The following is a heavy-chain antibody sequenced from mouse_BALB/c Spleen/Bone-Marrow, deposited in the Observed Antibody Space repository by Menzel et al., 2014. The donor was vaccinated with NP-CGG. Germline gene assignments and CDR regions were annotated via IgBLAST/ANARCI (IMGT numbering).Heavy chain of an antibody. CDR2: IYPGDGDT. J-gene: IGHJ2*01. CDR1: DYVFSTYW. Sequence: VQLVESGAELVRPGSSVKISCESSDYVFSTYWINWVKQRPGQGLEWIGQIYPGDGDTDYNGKFKDKATLTADKSSNAAYMQLSSLTSEDSAVYFCARGGISVDYWGQGTTLTVSS. CDR3: ARGGISVDY. V-gene: IGHV1-80*01.